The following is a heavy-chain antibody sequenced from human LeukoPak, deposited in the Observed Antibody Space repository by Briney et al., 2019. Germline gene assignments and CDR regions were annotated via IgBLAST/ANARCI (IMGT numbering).Heavy chain of an antibody. V-gene: IGHV3-48*01. Sequence: PGGSLRLSCAASGFTFSSYSMNWVRQAPGKGLEWVSYISSSSSTIYYADSVKGRFTISRDNAKNSLYLQMNSLRAEDTAVYYCAREHAPPAALYYYYYYYMDVWGKGTTVTVSS. J-gene: IGHJ6*03. CDR3: AREHAPPAALYYYYYYYMDV. D-gene: IGHD2-2*01. CDR1: GFTFSSYS. CDR2: ISSSSSTI.